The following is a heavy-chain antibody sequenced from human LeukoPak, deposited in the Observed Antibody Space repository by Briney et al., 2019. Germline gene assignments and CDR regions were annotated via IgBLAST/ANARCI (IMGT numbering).Heavy chain of an antibody. V-gene: IGHV3-33*01. D-gene: IGHD2-15*01. CDR3: ARDFTNIRGGGYFDN. CDR2: IWFDGGKI. J-gene: IGHJ4*02. CDR1: GFPFSSYV. Sequence: PGGSLRLSCAASGFPFSSYVMHWLRQAPGKGLVWVAVIWFDGGKIYYADSVKGRFTISRDNSKNTLYLQMNSLRAEDTAVYHCARDFTNIRGGGYFDNWGQGTLVTVSS.